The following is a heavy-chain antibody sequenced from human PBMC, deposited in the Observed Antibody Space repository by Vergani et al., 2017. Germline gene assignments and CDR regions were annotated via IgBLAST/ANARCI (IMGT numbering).Heavy chain of an antibody. V-gene: IGHV4-61*02. CDR2: IHTNGVI. CDR3: ARGNPYVDFDI. J-gene: IGHJ3*02. CDR1: GVSISGGAYS. Sequence: QLQLQESGSRLVKPSQTLSLTCAVSGVSISGGAYSWSWIRQPAGKRLEWIGRIHTNGVIHYNPSLNSRATISVDTSRNQISLKLTSVTATDTAIYFCARGNPYVDFDIWGQGTMITVSS. D-gene: IGHD3-16*01.